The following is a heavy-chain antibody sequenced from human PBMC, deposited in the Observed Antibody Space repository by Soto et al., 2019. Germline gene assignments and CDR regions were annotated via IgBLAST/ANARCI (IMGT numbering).Heavy chain of an antibody. CDR2: IHHSGST. D-gene: IGHD6-19*01. J-gene: IGHJ4*02. Sequence: QMQLQESGPGLVKPSETLSLTCAVSSASIITEQRWTWVRQPPGKGLEWIGEIHHSGSTNNNPSRRSRATMSVDKSKNQFSLNLTSVTAADTALYYCARSFGWYAIDHWGQGTLVIVSS. V-gene: IGHV4-4*02. CDR1: SASIITEQR. CDR3: ARSFGWYAIDH.